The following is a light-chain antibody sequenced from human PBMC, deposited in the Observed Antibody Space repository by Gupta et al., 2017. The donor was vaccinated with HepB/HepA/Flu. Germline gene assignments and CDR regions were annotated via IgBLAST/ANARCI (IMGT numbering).Light chain of an antibody. V-gene: IGKV3-20*01. Sequence: DIVLTQSPGTLSLSPGERATLSCRASQSVSSSYLAWYQQKPGQAPRLLIYGASSRASGIPHRVSGSGSGTDFTLTISRLELEDFAVYYCQQYGSSSFTFGPGTKVDVK. CDR1: QSVSSSY. CDR3: QQYGSSSFT. CDR2: GAS. J-gene: IGKJ3*01.